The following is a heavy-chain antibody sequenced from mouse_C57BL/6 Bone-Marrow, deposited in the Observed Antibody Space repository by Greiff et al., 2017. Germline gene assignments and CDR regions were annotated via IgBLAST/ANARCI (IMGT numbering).Heavy chain of an antibody. Sequence: QVQLQQSGAELVRPGASVTLSCKASGYTFTDYDMHWVKQTPVHGLEWIGAIDPDTGGTAYNQKFKGKAILTADKSSSTAYMQLRSLTSEDSAVYYCMGNYGSSLAWYAYWGQGTLVTVSA. V-gene: IGHV1-15*01. CDR1: GYTFTDYD. J-gene: IGHJ3*01. CDR3: MGNYGSSLAWYAY. D-gene: IGHD1-1*01. CDR2: IDPDTGGT.